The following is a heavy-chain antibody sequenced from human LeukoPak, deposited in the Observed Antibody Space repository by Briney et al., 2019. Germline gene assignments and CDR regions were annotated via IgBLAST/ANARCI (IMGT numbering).Heavy chain of an antibody. CDR2: IYPGDSDT. CDR1: GYNFTSYW. CDR3: ARHLVPAATYYDFWGGYYDY. V-gene: IGHV5-51*01. Sequence: GESLKISCKVSGYNFTSYWIGWVRQMPGKGLEWMGIIYPGDSDTRYSPSFQGQVTISVDKSISTVYLQWSSLKASDTAIYYCARHLVPAATYYDFWGGYYDYWGQGTLVTVSS. D-gene: IGHD3-3*01. J-gene: IGHJ4*02.